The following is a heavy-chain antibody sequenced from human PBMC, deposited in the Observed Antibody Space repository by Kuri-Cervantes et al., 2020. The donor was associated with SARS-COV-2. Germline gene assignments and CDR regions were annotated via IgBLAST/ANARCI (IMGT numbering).Heavy chain of an antibody. J-gene: IGHJ6*03. CDR2: INPNSGGT. CDR3: ARDYGDYFNGYCYYYMDV. Sequence: SVKVSCKASGYTFTGYYMHWVRQAPGQGLEWMGWINPNSGGTNYAQKFQGRVTMTRDTSISTAYMELSRLRSDDTAVYYCARDYGDYFNGYCYYYMDVWGKGTTVTVSS. D-gene: IGHD4-17*01. CDR1: GYTFTGYY. V-gene: IGHV1-2*02.